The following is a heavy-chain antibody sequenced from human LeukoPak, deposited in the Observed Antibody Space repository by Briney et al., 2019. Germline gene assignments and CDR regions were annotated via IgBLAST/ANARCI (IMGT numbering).Heavy chain of an antibody. D-gene: IGHD1-26*01. J-gene: IGHJ4*02. CDR2: IYTSGST. CDR1: GGSISSGSYY. V-gene: IGHV4-61*02. CDR3: AARIVGAISFDY. Sequence: PSRTLSLTCTVSGGSISSGSYYWSWIRQPAGKGLEWIGRIYTSGSTNYNPSLKSRVTISVDTSKNQFSLKLSSVTAADTTVYYCAARIVGAISFDYWGQGTLVTVSS.